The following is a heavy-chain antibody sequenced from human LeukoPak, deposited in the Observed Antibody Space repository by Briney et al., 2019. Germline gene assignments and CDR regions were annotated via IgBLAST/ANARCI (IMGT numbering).Heavy chain of an antibody. CDR1: GFTFSSYS. CDR3: ARSGAPTPDY. J-gene: IGHJ4*02. V-gene: IGHV3-21*01. D-gene: IGHD2-15*01. CDR2: ISSSSSYI. Sequence: GGSLRLSCAASGFTFSSYSMNWVRQAPGKGLEWVSSISSSSSYIYYADSVKGRFTISRDNAKNSLYLQMNSLRAEGTALYYCARSGAPTPDYWGQGTLVIVSS.